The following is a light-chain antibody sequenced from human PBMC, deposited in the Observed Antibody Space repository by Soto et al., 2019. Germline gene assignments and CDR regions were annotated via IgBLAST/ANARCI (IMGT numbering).Light chain of an antibody. CDR2: SNN. CDR1: SSNIGSNT. CDR3: AAWDDSLNGPV. J-gene: IGLJ7*01. Sequence: VLTKPPSASGTPGQRVTISCSGSSSNIGSNTVNWYQQLPGTAPKLLIYSNNQRPSGVPDRFSGSKSGTSASLAISGLQSEDEADYYCAAWDDSLNGPVFGGGTQLTVL. V-gene: IGLV1-44*01.